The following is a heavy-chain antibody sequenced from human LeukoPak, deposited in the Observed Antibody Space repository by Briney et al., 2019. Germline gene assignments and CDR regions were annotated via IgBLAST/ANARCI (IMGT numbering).Heavy chain of an antibody. CDR1: GFTFSSHW. V-gene: IGHV3-74*01. Sequence: TGGSLRLSCAASGFTFSSHWMHWVRQAPGKGLVWVSRINSDGSSISYADSVKGRFTISRDNAKNTLYLQVNSLRAEDTAVYYCARGRGIAVAGPIDSWGQGTLVTVSS. D-gene: IGHD6-19*01. CDR2: INSDGSSI. J-gene: IGHJ4*02. CDR3: ARGRGIAVAGPIDS.